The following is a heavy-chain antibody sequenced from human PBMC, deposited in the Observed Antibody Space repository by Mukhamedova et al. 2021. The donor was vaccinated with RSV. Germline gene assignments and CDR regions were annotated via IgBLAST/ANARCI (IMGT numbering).Heavy chain of an antibody. J-gene: IGHJ4*02. CDR3: ARGRTPTYGFPFDY. V-gene: IGHV5-51*01. CDR2: IFPGDADT. Sequence: GLEWMGMIFPGDADTKYSESFQGQVTISVDTSSSISYLQWDTLKASDSATYYCARGRTPTYGFPFDYWGRGTLGTVSS. D-gene: IGHD3-10*01.